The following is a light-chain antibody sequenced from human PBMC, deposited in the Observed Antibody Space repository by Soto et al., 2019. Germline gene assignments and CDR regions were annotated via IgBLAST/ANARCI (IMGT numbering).Light chain of an antibody. Sequence: EIVLTQSPGTLSLSPGERATLSCRASQSVSSSYLARYQPKPGQAPRLLIYGASSRAPGIPDRFSGSGSGTDYKLTMKRMEREDFAVYYYERYRTSPRLTFGPGDKVDIK. V-gene: IGKV3-20*01. CDR3: ERYRTSPRLT. CDR1: QSVSSSY. J-gene: IGKJ3*01. CDR2: GAS.